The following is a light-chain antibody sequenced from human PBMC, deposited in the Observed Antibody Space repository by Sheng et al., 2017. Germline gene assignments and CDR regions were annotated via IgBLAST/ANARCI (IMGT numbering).Light chain of an antibody. CDR3: QQLLNYLPFT. CDR2: AAS. V-gene: IGKV1-17*03. CDR1: QGISNY. Sequence: DIQMTQSPSAMSASVGDRVTITCRASQGISNYLAWFQQKPGKVPKRLIYAASICKVGSHQGSAAVDLGQIHSHISSLQPEDFATYYCQQLLNYLPFTFGRGTKGGDQT. J-gene: IGKJ3*01.